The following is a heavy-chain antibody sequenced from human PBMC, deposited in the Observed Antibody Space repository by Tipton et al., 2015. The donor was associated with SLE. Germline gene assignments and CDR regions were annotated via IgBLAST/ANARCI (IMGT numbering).Heavy chain of an antibody. CDR1: GYSISSGYY. V-gene: IGHV4-61*01. Sequence: TLSLTCAVSGYSISSGYYWSWIRQPPGKGLEWIGYIYYSGSTNYNPSLKSRVTISVDTSKNQFSLKLSSVTAADTAVYYCARADYGGNAGWFDPWGQGTLVTVSS. D-gene: IGHD4/OR15-4a*01. CDR3: ARADYGGNAGWFDP. CDR2: IYYSGST. J-gene: IGHJ5*02.